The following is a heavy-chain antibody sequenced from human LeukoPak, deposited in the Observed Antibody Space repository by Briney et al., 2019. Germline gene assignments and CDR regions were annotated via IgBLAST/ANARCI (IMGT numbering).Heavy chain of an antibody. J-gene: IGHJ5*02. CDR1: GFTFSAYG. V-gene: IGHV3-30*03. D-gene: IGHD3-3*01. CDR2: ISYDGSNK. Sequence: GGSLRLSCAASGFTFSAYGMHWVRQAPGKGLEWVAVISYDGSNKYYADSVKGRFTISRDNSKNTLYLQMNSLRAEDTAVYCCARDGTIFGVVANWFDPWGQGTLVTVSS. CDR3: ARDGTIFGVVANWFDP.